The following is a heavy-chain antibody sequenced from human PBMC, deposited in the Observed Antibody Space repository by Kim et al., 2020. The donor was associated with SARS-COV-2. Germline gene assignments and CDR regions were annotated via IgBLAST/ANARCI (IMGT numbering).Heavy chain of an antibody. Sequence: GGSLRLSCAASGFTFSSYGMHWVRQAPGKGLEWVAVISYDGSNKYYADSVKGRFTISRDNSKNTLYLQMNSLRAEDTAVYYCAKAYYGSGSSPPKIYGMDVWGQGTTVTVSS. D-gene: IGHD3-10*01. CDR2: ISYDGSNK. V-gene: IGHV3-30*18. CDR1: GFTFSSYG. J-gene: IGHJ6*02. CDR3: AKAYYGSGSSPPKIYGMDV.